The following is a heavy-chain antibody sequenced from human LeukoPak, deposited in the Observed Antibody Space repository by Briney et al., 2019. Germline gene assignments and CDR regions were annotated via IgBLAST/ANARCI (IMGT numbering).Heavy chain of an antibody. D-gene: IGHD6-6*01. CDR3: ARDIAARPHAFDI. V-gene: IGHV3-53*04. J-gene: IGHJ3*02. CDR1: GFTVSSNY. CDR2: IYSGGST. Sequence: GGSLRLSCAASGFTVSSNYMSWVRQAPGKGLEWVSVIYSGGSTYYADSVKGRFTISRHNSKNTLYLQMNSLRAEDTAVYYCARDIAARPHAFDIWCQGIMVTVSS.